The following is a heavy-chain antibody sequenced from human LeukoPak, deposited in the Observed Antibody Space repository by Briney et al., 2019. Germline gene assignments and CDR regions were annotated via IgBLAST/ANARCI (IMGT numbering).Heavy chain of an antibody. Sequence: SETLSLTCTVAGASTSSHIDYWGWIRQPPGKGLEWVGSIYHNGNTYYNPSLTSRVAMSIDTSKNQFSLIVRSVTAADTAVYYCVRLILGPTTAAYWGPGTLVTVSS. CDR2: IYHNGNT. CDR3: VRLILGPTTAAY. V-gene: IGHV4-39*07. D-gene: IGHD3-16*01. CDR1: GASTSSHIDY. J-gene: IGHJ4*02.